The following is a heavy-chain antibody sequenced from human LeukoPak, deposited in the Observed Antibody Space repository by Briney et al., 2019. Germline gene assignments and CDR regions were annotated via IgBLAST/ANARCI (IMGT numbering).Heavy chain of an antibody. CDR1: GGTFSSYA. V-gene: IGHV1-69*13. D-gene: IGHD3-3*01. CDR2: IIPIFGTA. Sequence: GASVKVSCKASGGTFSSYAISWVRQAPGQGLEWMGGIIPIFGTANYAQKFQGRVTITADESTSTAYMELSSLRSEDTAVYYCARGGDYDFWSPYFDYWGQGTLVTVSS. J-gene: IGHJ4*02. CDR3: ARGGDYDFWSPYFDY.